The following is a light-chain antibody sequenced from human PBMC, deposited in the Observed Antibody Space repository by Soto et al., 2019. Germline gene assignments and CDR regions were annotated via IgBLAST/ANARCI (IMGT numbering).Light chain of an antibody. CDR1: QSISVN. CDR3: QQYHKWPPYT. V-gene: IGKV3-15*01. J-gene: IGKJ2*01. Sequence: EIVMTQSPATQSVSPGERATLSCRASQSISVNLVWYQQKPGQGPRLLIYGASTRATGVPARFSGSGSGTEFTLTISSLQSVDFAVYYCQQYHKWPPYTFGQGTKLEIK. CDR2: GAS.